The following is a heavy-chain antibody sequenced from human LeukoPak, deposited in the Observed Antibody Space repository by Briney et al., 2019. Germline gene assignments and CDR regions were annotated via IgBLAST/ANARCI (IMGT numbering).Heavy chain of an antibody. D-gene: IGHD3-10*01. CDR2: IYYSGST. CDR3: ARHEATMVRGVILSGNWFDP. V-gene: IGHV4-39*01. Sequence: SETLSLTCTVSGGSISSYYWGWIRQPPGKGLEWIGSIYYSGSTYYNPSLKSRVTISVDTSKNQFSLKLSSVTAADTAVYYCARHEATMVRGVILSGNWFDPWGQGTLVTVSS. J-gene: IGHJ5*02. CDR1: GGSISSYY.